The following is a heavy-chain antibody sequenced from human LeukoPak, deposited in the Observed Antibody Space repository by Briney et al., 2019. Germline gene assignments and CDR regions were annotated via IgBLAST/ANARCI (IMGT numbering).Heavy chain of an antibody. Sequence: PSETLSLTCTVSGGSISSSSYYWGWIRQPPGKGLEWIGNIYYSGSTYYNPSLKSRVTISVDTSKNQFSLKLSSVTAADTAVYYCAGPWGIGNYWGQGTLVTVSS. J-gene: IGHJ4*02. CDR1: GGSISSSSYY. CDR3: AGPWGIGNY. D-gene: IGHD7-27*01. V-gene: IGHV4-39*01. CDR2: IYYSGST.